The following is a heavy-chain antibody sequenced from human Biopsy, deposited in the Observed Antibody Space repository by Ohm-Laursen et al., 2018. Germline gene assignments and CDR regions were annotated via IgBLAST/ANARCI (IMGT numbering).Heavy chain of an antibody. CDR1: EGTFSNYG. J-gene: IGHJ1*01. D-gene: IGHD3-9*01. Sequence: SVKVSCNVPEGTFSNYGVNWVRQAPGQGLEWLGGNIPILGTGNYAHQFQDRVTVVADTSTSTATMELRSLRSDDTAVYYCATKLTGYFHHWGQGTLVIVSS. V-gene: IGHV1-69*06. CDR2: NIPILGTG. CDR3: ATKLTGYFHH.